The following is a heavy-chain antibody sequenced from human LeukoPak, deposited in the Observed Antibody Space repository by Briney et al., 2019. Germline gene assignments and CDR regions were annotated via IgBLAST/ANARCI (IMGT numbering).Heavy chain of an antibody. CDR3: ARIDRSAYQFDY. CDR2: IYYSGST. D-gene: IGHD3-22*01. V-gene: IGHV4-59*01. J-gene: IGHJ4*02. Sequence: SETLSLTCTVYGGYISSYYWSWIRQPPGKGLEWIGYIYYSGSTNYNPSLKSRITISVDTSKNQFSLKLSSVTAADTAVYYCARIDRSAYQFDYWGQGTLVTVSS. CDR1: GGYISSYY.